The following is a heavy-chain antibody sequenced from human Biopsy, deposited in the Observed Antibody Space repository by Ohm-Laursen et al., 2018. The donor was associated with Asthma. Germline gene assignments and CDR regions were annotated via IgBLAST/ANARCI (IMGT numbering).Heavy chain of an antibody. Sequence: SLRLSCTASGFNLNTYTLSWVRQAPGQGLAWLSTISYDGKFKYYADSVNGRFTVSRDDSKNTLYLQMNSLRPDDTAVYYCARDVMEWYLPAFDFWGQGTLVTVSS. CDR2: ISYDGKFK. J-gene: IGHJ4*02. CDR1: GFNLNTYT. CDR3: ARDVMEWYLPAFDF. D-gene: IGHD3-3*01. V-gene: IGHV3-30*04.